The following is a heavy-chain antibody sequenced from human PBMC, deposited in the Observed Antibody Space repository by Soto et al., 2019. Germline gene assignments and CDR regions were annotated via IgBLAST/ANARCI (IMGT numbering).Heavy chain of an antibody. V-gene: IGHV1-2*04. CDR1: GYTFTGYY. D-gene: IGHD3-3*01. CDR2: INPNSGGT. J-gene: IGHJ6*02. Sequence: GASVKVSCKASGYTFTGYYMHWVRQAPGQGLEWMGWINPNSGGTNYAQKFQGWVTMTRDTSISTAYMELSRLRSDDTAVYYCARASVLRFLEWSPYDYYYYGMDVWGQGTKVTVSS. CDR3: ARASVLRFLEWSPYDYYYYGMDV.